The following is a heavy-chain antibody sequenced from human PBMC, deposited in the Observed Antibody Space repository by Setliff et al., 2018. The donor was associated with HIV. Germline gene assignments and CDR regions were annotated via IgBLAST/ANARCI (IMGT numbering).Heavy chain of an antibody. V-gene: IGHV3-21*06. J-gene: IGHJ4*02. CDR3: ARDRASSAYYSHFDY. CDR1: GFVFRNYN. D-gene: IGHD3-22*01. Sequence: GGSLRTSCAASGFVFRNYNMDWVRQAPGKGLEWVSSVSSDGRYIYYADSVRGRFTISRDDAKSSLYLQMYSLRAEDTAIYYCARDRASSAYYSHFDYWGQGNMVTVSS. CDR2: VSSDGRYI.